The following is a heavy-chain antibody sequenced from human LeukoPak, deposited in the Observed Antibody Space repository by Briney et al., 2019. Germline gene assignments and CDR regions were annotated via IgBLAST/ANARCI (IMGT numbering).Heavy chain of an antibody. V-gene: IGHV3-66*01. CDR3: AREPTAMVHSVGYYFDY. CDR1: GFTVSSNY. Sequence: PGGSLRLSCAASGFTVSSNYMSWVRQAPGKGLEWVSVIYSGGSTYYADSVKGRFTISRDNSKNTLYLQMNSLRAEDTAVYYCAREPTAMVHSVGYYFDYWGQGTLVTVSS. J-gene: IGHJ4*02. D-gene: IGHD5-18*01. CDR2: IYSGGST.